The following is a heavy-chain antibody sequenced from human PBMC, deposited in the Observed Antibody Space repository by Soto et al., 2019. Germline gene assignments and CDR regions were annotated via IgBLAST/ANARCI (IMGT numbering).Heavy chain of an antibody. CDR2: INPSGGST. Sequence: ASVKFSCKASGYTFTSYYMHWVRQAPGQGLEWMGIINPSGGSTSYAQKFQGRVTMTRDTSTSTVYMELSSLRSEDTAVYYCAREGSGVVVPAAAAHNNWFDPWGQGTPVTVSS. CDR3: AREGSGVVVPAAAAHNNWFDP. CDR1: GYTFTSYY. V-gene: IGHV1-46*01. D-gene: IGHD2-2*01. J-gene: IGHJ5*02.